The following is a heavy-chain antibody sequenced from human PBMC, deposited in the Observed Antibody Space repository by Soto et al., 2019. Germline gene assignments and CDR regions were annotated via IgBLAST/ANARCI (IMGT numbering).Heavy chain of an antibody. J-gene: IGHJ6*03. CDR1: GYTFTSYG. D-gene: IGHD6-6*01. CDR3: AREYSSSSEPRAYYYYMDV. CDR2: ISAYNGNT. V-gene: IGHV1-18*01. Sequence: ASVKVSCKASGYTFTSYGISWVRQAPGQGLEWMGWISAYNGNTNYAQKLQGRVTMTTDTSTSTAYMELRSLRSDDTAVYYCAREYSSSSEPRAYYYYMDVWGKGTTVTVSS.